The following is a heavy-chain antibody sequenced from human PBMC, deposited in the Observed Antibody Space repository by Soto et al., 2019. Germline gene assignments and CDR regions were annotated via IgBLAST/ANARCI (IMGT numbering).Heavy chain of an antibody. CDR2: IWYDGSNK. CDR1: GFTFSSYG. V-gene: IGHV3-33*01. CDR3: ARDQAYSSGWPSVFDY. Sequence: GGSLRLSCAASGFTFSSYGMHWVRQAPGKGLEWVAVIWYDGSNKYYADSVKGRFTISRDNSKNTLYLQMNSLRAEDTAVYYCARDQAYSSGWPSVFDYWGQGTLVTVSS. J-gene: IGHJ4*02. D-gene: IGHD6-19*01.